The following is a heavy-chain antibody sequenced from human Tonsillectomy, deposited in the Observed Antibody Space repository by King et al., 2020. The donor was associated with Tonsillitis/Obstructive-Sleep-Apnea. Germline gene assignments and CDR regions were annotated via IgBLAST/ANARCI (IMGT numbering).Heavy chain of an antibody. V-gene: IGHV4-34*01. D-gene: IGHD1-1*01. CDR3: ARGSYTYNAMHV. Sequence: VQLQQWGAGLLKPSETLSLTCAVYGGSFSGYYWSWIRQPPGKGLEWIGEINDSGGANYNPSLKSRVTISIDTSKNPFSLIVTSVTAADTAVYYCARGSYTYNAMHVWGQGTTVTVSS. CDR1: GGSFSGYY. J-gene: IGHJ6*02. CDR2: INDSGGA.